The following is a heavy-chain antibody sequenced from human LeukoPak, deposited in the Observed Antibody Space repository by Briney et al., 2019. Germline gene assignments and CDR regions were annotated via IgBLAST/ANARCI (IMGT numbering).Heavy chain of an antibody. D-gene: IGHD5-18*01. CDR1: GYTFTGYY. J-gene: IGHJ6*03. Sequence: ASVKVSCKASGYTFTGYYMHWVRQAPGQGLEWVGWINPNSGGTNYAQKFQGRVTMTRDTSISTAYMELSRLRSDDTAVYYCAREGGYSYGFGYYMDVWGKGTTVTVSS. CDR2: INPNSGGT. CDR3: AREGGYSYGFGYYMDV. V-gene: IGHV1-2*02.